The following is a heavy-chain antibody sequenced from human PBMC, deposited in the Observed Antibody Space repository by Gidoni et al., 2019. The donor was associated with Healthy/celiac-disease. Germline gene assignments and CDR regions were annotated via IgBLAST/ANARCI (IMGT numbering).Heavy chain of an antibody. CDR1: GLTSSSYA. CDR2: ISSNGGST. CDR3: VKDRMEQHNPLGAFDI. J-gene: IGHJ3*02. Sequence: EVQLVESGGGLVQPGGSLRLSCSASGLTSSSYAMHWVRQAPGKGLEYVSAISSNGGSTYYADSVKGRFTISRDNSKNTLYLQMSSLRAEDTAVYYCVKDRMEQHNPLGAFDIWGQGTMVTVSS. V-gene: IGHV3-64D*06. D-gene: IGHD6-13*01.